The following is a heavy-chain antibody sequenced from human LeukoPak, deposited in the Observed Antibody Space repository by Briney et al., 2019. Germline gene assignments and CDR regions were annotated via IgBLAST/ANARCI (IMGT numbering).Heavy chain of an antibody. V-gene: IGHV3-23*01. D-gene: IGHD1-26*01. CDR3: GKRRGGSYNDAFDI. CDR2: MSGSGSTT. J-gene: IGHJ3*02. CDR1: GFTFSSYA. Sequence: PGGSLRHSCAASGFTFSSYAMSWVRQAPGKGRGWVSAMSGSGSTTYYADCVKGRFTITRDKSQNTLYLQMNSLRAEDTAVYYGGKRRGGSYNDAFDIWGQGTMVTVSS.